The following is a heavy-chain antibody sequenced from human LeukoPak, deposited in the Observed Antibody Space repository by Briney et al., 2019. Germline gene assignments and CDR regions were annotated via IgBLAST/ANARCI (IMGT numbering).Heavy chain of an antibody. J-gene: IGHJ4*02. D-gene: IGHD3-16*01. V-gene: IGHV3-7*01. CDR1: GFTFSSYW. CDR3: ARELRTFDS. Sequence: GGSLRLSCAASGFTFSSYWMTWVRQAPGKGLEWVANIKHNGDELNYVDSVEDRFTISRDDAKNSLYLHMTGLRAEDTAVYYCARELRTFDSWGQGTLVTVSS. CDR2: IKHNGDEL.